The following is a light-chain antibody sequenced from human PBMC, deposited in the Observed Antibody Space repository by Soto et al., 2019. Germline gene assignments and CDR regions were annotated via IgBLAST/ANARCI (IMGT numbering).Light chain of an antibody. Sequence: AIRMTQSPSSLSASTGDRVTITCRASQDISSYLAWYQQKPGKAPKLLIYAASTLQSGVPSRFSGSESGTDFPLTISCLQSEDFATYYCQQYYSYPLTFGGGTKVEIK. CDR1: QDISSY. V-gene: IGKV1-8*01. J-gene: IGKJ4*01. CDR2: AAS. CDR3: QQYYSYPLT.